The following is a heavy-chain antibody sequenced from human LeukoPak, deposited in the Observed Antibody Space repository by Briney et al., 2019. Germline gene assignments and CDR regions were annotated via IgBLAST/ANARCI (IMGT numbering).Heavy chain of an antibody. J-gene: IGHJ4*02. CDR3: ARHGWSLPDY. Sequence: SETLPLTCIVSGGSISSYYWSWIRQPPGKGLEWIGYIYYSGRTNYNPSLKSRVTISVDTSKNQFSLKLSSVTAADTAVYYCARHGWSLPDYWGQGTLVTVSS. V-gene: IGHV4-59*08. CDR1: GGSISSYY. CDR2: IYYSGRT. D-gene: IGHD6-19*01.